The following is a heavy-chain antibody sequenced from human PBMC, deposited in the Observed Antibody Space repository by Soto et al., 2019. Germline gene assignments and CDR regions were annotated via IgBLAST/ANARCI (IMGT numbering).Heavy chain of an antibody. D-gene: IGHD3-16*01. J-gene: IGHJ6*02. CDR1: GYTFTRYG. V-gene: IGHV1-18*01. CDR3: AMVDVYVTPSPQDD. Sequence: QVQLVQSGAEVKNPGASVKVSCKASGYTFTRYGIGWARQAPGQGLEWMGWINTYNGNTNYAQNVQGRVTLTTDTSPRTAYMELRSLRSNDTAIYYCAMVDVYVTPSPQDDWGQGTTVIVSS. CDR2: INTYNGNT.